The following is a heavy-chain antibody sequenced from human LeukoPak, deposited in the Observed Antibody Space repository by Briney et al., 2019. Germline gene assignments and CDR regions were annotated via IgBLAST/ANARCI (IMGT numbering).Heavy chain of an antibody. V-gene: IGHV3-9*01. CDR1: GFTFDDYA. CDR3: AKVKWGLQGDYYFDY. J-gene: IGHJ4*02. Sequence: PGRSLRLSCAASGFTFDDYAMHWVRQAPGKGLEWVSGISWNSGSIGYADSVKGRFTISRDNSKNTLYLQMNSLRAEDTAVYYCAKVKWGLQGDYYFDYWGQGTLVTVSS. D-gene: IGHD1-26*01. CDR2: ISWNSGSI.